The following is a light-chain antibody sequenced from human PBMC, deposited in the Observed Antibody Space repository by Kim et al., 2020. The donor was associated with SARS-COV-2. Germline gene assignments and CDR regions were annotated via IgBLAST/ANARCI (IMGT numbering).Light chain of an antibody. J-gene: IGKJ4*01. Sequence: ASVGDRVTITCRASQGISNYLAWYQQKPGKGPKLLIYVASALQSGVPSRFSGSGSGTDFTLTISNMQPEDVATYYCQKYDSVPLTFGGGTKVDIK. CDR1: QGISNY. CDR3: QKYDSVPLT. CDR2: VAS. V-gene: IGKV1-27*01.